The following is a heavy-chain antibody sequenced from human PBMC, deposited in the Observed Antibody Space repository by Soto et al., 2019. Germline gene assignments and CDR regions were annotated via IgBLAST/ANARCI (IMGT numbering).Heavy chain of an antibody. CDR2: IYYSGST. CDR1: GGSISSYY. V-gene: IGHV4-59*01. Sequence: SETLSLTCTVSGGSISSYYWSWIRQPPGKGLEWIGYIYYSGSTNYNPSLKSRVTISVYTSKNQFSLKLSSVTAADTAVYYCARYSGSYLGARIHAFDIWGQGTMVTVSS. D-gene: IGHD1-26*01. J-gene: IGHJ3*02. CDR3: ARYSGSYLGARIHAFDI.